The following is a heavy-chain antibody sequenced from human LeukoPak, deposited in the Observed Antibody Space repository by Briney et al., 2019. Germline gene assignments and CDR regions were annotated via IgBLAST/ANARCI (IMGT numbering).Heavy chain of an antibody. D-gene: IGHD3-10*01. CDR1: RYSFATHW. CDR3: ARHAIPGTRSGFDI. Sequence: GESLKISCKGSRYSFATHWIGWVRQMPGKGLEWMGIIYPGDSETRYSPSFEGQVTISADKSINTAYLQWSSLKASDTAMYYCARHAIPGTRSGFDIWGQGTMVTVSS. V-gene: IGHV5-51*01. CDR2: IYPGDSET. J-gene: IGHJ3*02.